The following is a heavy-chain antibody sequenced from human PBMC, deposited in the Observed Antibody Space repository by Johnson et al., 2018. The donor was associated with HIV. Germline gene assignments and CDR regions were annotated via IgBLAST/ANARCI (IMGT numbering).Heavy chain of an antibody. CDR3: ARPTRSSIAATGDDAFDI. Sequence: VQLVESGGGLVQPGGSLRLSCAASGFALSNYWMNWVRQAPGQGLEWVANIKKDGSENYDVDSVKGRFTSSRDKAKNSRYRQMNSLRAEDTAAYYCARPTRSSIAATGDDAFDIWGQGTMVTVSS. D-gene: IGHD6-13*01. CDR2: IKKDGSEN. J-gene: IGHJ3*02. CDR1: GFALSNYW. V-gene: IGHV3-7*01.